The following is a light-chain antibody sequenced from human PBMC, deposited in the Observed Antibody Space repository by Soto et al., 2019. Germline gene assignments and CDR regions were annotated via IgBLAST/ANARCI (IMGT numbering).Light chain of an antibody. CDR3: QTWGTGTLWV. Sequence: QLVLTQSASASASLGASVKLTCTLSSGHSSYAIAWHQQQPEKGPRYLMKLNSDGSHSKGDGIPDRFSGSSSGAERYLTISSLQSEDEADYYCQTWGTGTLWVFGGGTKLTVL. J-gene: IGLJ3*02. CDR1: SGHSSYA. V-gene: IGLV4-69*01. CDR2: LNSDGSH.